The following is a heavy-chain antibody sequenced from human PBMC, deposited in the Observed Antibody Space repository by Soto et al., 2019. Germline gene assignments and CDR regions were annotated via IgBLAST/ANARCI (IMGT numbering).Heavy chain of an antibody. D-gene: IGHD3-3*01. Sequence: SETLSLTCAVYGGSFSGYYWSWIRQPPGKGLEWIGEINHSGSTNYNPSLKGRVTISVDTSKNQFSLKLSSVTAADTAVYYCARGRTYYDFWSGYPLHFDYWGQGTLVTVSS. CDR2: INHSGST. V-gene: IGHV4-34*01. J-gene: IGHJ4*02. CDR1: GGSFSGYY. CDR3: ARGRTYYDFWSGYPLHFDY.